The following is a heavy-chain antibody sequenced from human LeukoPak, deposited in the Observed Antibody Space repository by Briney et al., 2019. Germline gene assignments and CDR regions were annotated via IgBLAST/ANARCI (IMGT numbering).Heavy chain of an antibody. CDR3: ARISYSSGWYHAFDI. Sequence: SGTLSLTCAVSGGSISSSNWWSWVRQPPGKGLEWIGEIYHSGSTNYNPSLKSRVTISVDKSKNQSSLKLSSVTAADTAVYYCARISYSSGWYHAFDIWGQGTMVTVSS. D-gene: IGHD6-19*01. CDR1: GGSISSSNW. J-gene: IGHJ3*02. CDR2: IYHSGST. V-gene: IGHV4-4*02.